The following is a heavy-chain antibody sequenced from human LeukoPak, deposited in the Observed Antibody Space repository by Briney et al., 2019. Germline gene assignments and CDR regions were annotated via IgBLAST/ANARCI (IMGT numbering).Heavy chain of an antibody. CDR3: ATWTSGDACDV. J-gene: IGHJ3*01. D-gene: IGHD1-1*01. CDR2: MYYGGKR. CDR1: GGSIGIDY. V-gene: IGHV4-59*08. Sequence: KPSETLSLTCTLSGGSIGIDYWSSISQAPGEGVQWIGFMYYGGKRNANSSLKSRVTISVDTSTTQLSLRLDSVIASDAAVYYCATWTSGDACDVWGPGTMVSV.